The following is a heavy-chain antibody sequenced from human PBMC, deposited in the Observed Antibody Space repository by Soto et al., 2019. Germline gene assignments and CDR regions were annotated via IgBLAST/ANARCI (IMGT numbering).Heavy chain of an antibody. CDR1: GYIFTTYW. CDR2: NYPDDYDV. J-gene: IGHJ4*02. CDR3: GGRSAWYSADLDF. Sequence: PGESLMISCKGSGYIFTTYWIAWVREMPGEGLGWIGINYPDDYDVRDTPSFEGHVTITADKSITTAYLQRSSLKASDGAIYYCGGRSAWYSADLDFWGQGTLVTVSS. D-gene: IGHD2-21*01. V-gene: IGHV5-51*01.